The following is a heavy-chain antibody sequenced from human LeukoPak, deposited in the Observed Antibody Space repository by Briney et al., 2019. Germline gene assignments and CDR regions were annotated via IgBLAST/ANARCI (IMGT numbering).Heavy chain of an antibody. CDR3: AKDYGITGTTRLDY. CDR2: ISGSGGGT. CDR1: GFTFSSYA. D-gene: IGHD1/OR15-1a*01. Sequence: GGSLRLSCAASGFTFSSYAMSWAGRAPGKGLGGSQTISGSGGGTYYADPVKGRFTISRDNSKNTVYLQMNSLRAEDTAVYYCAKDYGITGTTRLDYWGQGTLVTVSS. V-gene: IGHV3-23*01. J-gene: IGHJ4*02.